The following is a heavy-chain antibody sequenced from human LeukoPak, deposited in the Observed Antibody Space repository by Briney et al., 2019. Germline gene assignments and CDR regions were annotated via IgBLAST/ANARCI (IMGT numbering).Heavy chain of an antibody. J-gene: IGHJ4*02. D-gene: IGHD1-1*01. CDR3: AKDPGTTTRCDY. V-gene: IGHV3-30*02. CDR1: GFTFSSYG. CDR2: IRYDGSNK. Sequence: PGGSLRLSCAASGFTFSSYGMHWVRQAPGKGLEWVAFIRYDGSNKYYADSVKGRFTISRDNSKNTLYLQMNSLRAEDTAVYYCAKDPGTTTRCDYWGQGTLVTVSS.